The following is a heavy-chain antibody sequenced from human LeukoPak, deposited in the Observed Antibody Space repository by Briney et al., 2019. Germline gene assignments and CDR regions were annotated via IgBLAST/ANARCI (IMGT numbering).Heavy chain of an antibody. CDR2: ISSSSSYI. V-gene: IGHV3-21*01. Sequence: GGSLRLSCAASGFTFSSYSMNWVRQAPGKGLEWVSSISSSSSYIYYADSVKGRFTISRDNAKNSLYLQMNSLSAEDTAVYYCARVQGYYYYMDVWGKGTTVTVSS. J-gene: IGHJ6*03. CDR1: GFTFSSYS. CDR3: ARVQGYYYYMDV.